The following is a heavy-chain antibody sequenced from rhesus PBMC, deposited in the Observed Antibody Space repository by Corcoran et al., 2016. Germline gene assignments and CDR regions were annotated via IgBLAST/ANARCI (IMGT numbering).Heavy chain of an antibody. V-gene: IGHV4-169*02. CDR2: IYVVGMNT. D-gene: IGHD2-2*01. CDR1: GGSVRSSY. Sequence: QLQLQESGPGLVKPSETLSVTCAVSGGSVRSSYWSWSSQAPGKGLEWIGYIYVVGMNTTSNPSRKSRVTLAGDTSNNQRSLNLRSVTAAYTAVYYCASEGDCTRTTCLFDYWGQGVLVTVSS. J-gene: IGHJ4*01. CDR3: ASEGDCTRTTCLFDY.